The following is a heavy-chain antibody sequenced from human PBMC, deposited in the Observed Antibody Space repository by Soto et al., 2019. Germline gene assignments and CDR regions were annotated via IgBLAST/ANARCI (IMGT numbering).Heavy chain of an antibody. CDR3: ARTDNVGYSPH. CDR2: IYHSGTT. Sequence: SATLSLTCAVSGDSISTGYYWAWIRQPPGKGLEWIGSIYHSGTTYYNPSLKSRVTISVDTSKNQFSLNLRSVTAADSAVYYCARTDNVGYSPHFGQGNLVTSPQ. V-gene: IGHV4-38-2*01. J-gene: IGHJ1*01. D-gene: IGHD2-21*01. CDR1: GDSISTGYY.